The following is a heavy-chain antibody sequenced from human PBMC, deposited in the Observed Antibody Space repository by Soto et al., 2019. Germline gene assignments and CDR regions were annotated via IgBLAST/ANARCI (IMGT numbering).Heavy chain of an antibody. V-gene: IGHV4-34*01. CDR2: INYRGSS. D-gene: IGHD3-3*02. CDR1: GGSFTGYY. J-gene: IGHJ6*02. CDR3: VRGQPHRITIFEVVIRSYDYGMDV. Sequence: SETLSLTCAVYGGSFTGYYWTWIRQTPGKGLEWIGEINYRGSSYYNPSLESRISMAVDTSKNQFSLKLRSVTAADTAVYFCVRGQPHRITIFEVVIRSYDYGMDVWGHGTTVTVSS.